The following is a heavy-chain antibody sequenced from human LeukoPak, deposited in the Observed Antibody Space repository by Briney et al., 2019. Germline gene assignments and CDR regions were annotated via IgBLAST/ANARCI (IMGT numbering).Heavy chain of an antibody. D-gene: IGHD3-3*01. CDR3: ASLVGGYYPPVEAFDV. Sequence: GGSLRLSCAASGFSFRSCWMHWVRQAPGKELVWVSRINGDGSTTNYADSVRGRFTISRDNAKNTLYLQMNSLRADDSAVYFCASLVGGYYPPVEAFDVWGQGTMVTVPS. J-gene: IGHJ3*01. CDR1: GFSFRSCW. V-gene: IGHV3-74*01. CDR2: INGDGSTT.